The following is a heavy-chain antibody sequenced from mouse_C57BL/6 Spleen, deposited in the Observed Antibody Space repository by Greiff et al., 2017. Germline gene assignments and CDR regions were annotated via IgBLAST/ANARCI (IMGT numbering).Heavy chain of an antibody. CDR3: ARAFTTVGGY. Sequence: QVQLQQPGAELVMPGASVKLSCKASGYTFTSYWMHWVKQRPGQGLEWIGEIDPSDSYTNYNQKFKGKSTLTVDKSSSPAYMQLSSLTSEDSAVYYCARAFTTVGGYWGQGTTLTVSS. CDR2: IDPSDSYT. D-gene: IGHD1-1*01. V-gene: IGHV1-69*01. CDR1: GYTFTSYW. J-gene: IGHJ2*01.